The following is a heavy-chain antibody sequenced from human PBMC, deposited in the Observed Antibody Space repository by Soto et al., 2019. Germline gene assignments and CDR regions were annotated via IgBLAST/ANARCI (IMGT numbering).Heavy chain of an antibody. V-gene: IGHV1-46*03. J-gene: IGHJ5*02. Sequence: QVQLVQSGAEVKKPGASVKVSCKASGYTFTSYYMHWVRQAPGQGLEWMGIINPSGGSTSYAQKFQGRVTMTRDTSTSTVYMGLSSLRSEDTAVYYCARDRRGVAAASSGSWFDPWGQGTLVTVSS. CDR1: GYTFTSYY. CDR3: ARDRRGVAAASSGSWFDP. CDR2: INPSGGST. D-gene: IGHD6-13*01.